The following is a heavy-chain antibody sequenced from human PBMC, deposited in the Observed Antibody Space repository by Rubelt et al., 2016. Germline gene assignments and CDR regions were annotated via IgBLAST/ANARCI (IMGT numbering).Heavy chain of an antibody. CDR2: IYYSGST. Sequence: QVQLQESGPGLVKPSETLSLACSISGSSISENHWSWIRQPPGKGLEWIGYIYYSGSTNYNPSLKSRVTISVDTSKNQFSPKLSSGTAADTAVDYCARTVGPVVGDAFDIWGQGTMVTVSS. D-gene: IGHD2-15*01. CDR3: ARTVGPVVGDAFDI. CDR1: GSSISENH. J-gene: IGHJ3*02. V-gene: IGHV4-59*12.